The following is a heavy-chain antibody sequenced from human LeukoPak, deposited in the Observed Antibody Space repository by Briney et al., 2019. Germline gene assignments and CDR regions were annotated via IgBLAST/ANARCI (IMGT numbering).Heavy chain of an antibody. CDR3: AKVWWVRLGELSLFPPDY. V-gene: IGHV3-30*02. D-gene: IGHD3-16*02. CDR1: GFTFSSYD. J-gene: IGHJ4*02. Sequence: GGSLRLSCAASGFTFSSYDMYWVRQAPGKGLEWVAFIRYDGSNKFYVDSVKGRFTISRGNSKNTLYLQMNSLRAEDTAVYYCAKVWWVRLGELSLFPPDYRGQGTLVTVSS. CDR2: IRYDGSNK.